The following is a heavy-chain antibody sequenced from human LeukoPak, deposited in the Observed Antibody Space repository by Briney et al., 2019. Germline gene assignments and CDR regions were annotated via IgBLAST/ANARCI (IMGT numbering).Heavy chain of an antibody. CDR1: GGTFSSYA. CDR2: IIPIFGTA. CDR3: ARVSTHMGGFSFDY. V-gene: IGHV1-69*01. Sequence: ASVKVSCKASGGTFSSYAISWVRQAPGQGLEWMGGIIPIFGTAKYAQKFQGRVTITADESTSTAYMELSSLRSEDTAVYYCARVSTHMGGFSFDYWGQGTLVTVSS. J-gene: IGHJ4*02. D-gene: IGHD5/OR15-5a*01.